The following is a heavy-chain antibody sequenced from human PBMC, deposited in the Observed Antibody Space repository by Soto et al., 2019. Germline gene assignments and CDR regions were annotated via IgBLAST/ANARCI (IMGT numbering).Heavy chain of an antibody. V-gene: IGHV1-8*01. J-gene: IGHJ6*02. CDR2: MNPNSGNT. Sequence: QVQLVQSGAEVKKPGASVKVSCKASGYTFTSYDINWVRQATGQGLEWMGWMNPNSGNTGYAQKFQGRVTMTRNTSISTAYMELSSLRSEDTAVYYCARSGIAARRCYYYGMDVWGQGTTVTVSS. D-gene: IGHD6-13*01. CDR1: GYTFTSYD. CDR3: ARSGIAARRCYYYGMDV.